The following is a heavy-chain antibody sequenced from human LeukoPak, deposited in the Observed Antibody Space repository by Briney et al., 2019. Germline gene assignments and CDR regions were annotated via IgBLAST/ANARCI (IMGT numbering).Heavy chain of an antibody. Sequence: PSETLSLTCTVSGGSTSSYYWSWIRQPAGKGLEWIGRIYTSGSTNYNPSLKSRVTMSVDTSKNQFSLKLSSVTAADTAVYYCARAPGGRYYYGSGSPDVYFDYWGQGTLVTVSS. CDR1: GGSTSSYY. CDR2: IYTSGST. J-gene: IGHJ4*02. V-gene: IGHV4-4*07. D-gene: IGHD3-10*01. CDR3: ARAPGGRYYYGSGSPDVYFDY.